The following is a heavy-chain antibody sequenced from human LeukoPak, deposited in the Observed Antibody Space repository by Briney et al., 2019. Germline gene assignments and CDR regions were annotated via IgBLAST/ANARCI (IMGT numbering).Heavy chain of an antibody. CDR3: ARLDADLHAFDI. Sequence: SETLSLTCTVSGGSIPSGSSVWSWIRQPPGKGLAWIGSISTSGSTYYNPSLKSRSTIAVDRSNNQLSLKMTSVTAVDTALYYCARLDADLHAFDIWGQGTTVTVSS. CDR1: GGSIPSGSSV. J-gene: IGHJ3*02. V-gene: IGHV4-39*01. CDR2: ISTSGST. D-gene: IGHD3/OR15-3a*01.